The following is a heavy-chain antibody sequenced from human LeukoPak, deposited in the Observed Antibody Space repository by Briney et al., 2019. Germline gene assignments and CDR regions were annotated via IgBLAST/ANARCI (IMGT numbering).Heavy chain of an antibody. CDR1: GDSISSYS. D-gene: IGHD2/OR15-2a*01. V-gene: IGHV4-59*12. Sequence: SETLSLTCTISGDSISSYSWTWIRQPPGKGLEWIGYIYYSGSSNYNPSLKSRVTISVDTSQNQFSLKLTSVTAADTAVYYCARDLDSTWGAFDIWGQGTLVTVSS. CDR3: ARDLDSTWGAFDI. CDR2: IYYSGSS. J-gene: IGHJ3*02.